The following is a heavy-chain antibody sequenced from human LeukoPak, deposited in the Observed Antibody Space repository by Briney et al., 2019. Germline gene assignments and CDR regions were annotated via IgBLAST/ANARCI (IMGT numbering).Heavy chain of an antibody. Sequence: PSETLSLTCTVSGGSISSYYWSWIRQPPGKGLEWIGYIYYSGSTNYNPSLKSRVTISVDTSKNQFSLKLSSVTAADTAVYYCARHVYGSGSFSFSTDYGMDAWGQGTTVTVSS. D-gene: IGHD3-10*01. CDR2: IYYSGST. CDR1: GGSISSYY. CDR3: ARHVYGSGSFSFSTDYGMDA. J-gene: IGHJ6*02. V-gene: IGHV4-59*08.